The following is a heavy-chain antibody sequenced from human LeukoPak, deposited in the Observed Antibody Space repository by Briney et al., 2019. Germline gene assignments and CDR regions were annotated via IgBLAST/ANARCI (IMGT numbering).Heavy chain of an antibody. J-gene: IGHJ6*03. CDR3: ARSSWRSAWYYYMDV. CDR2: IIPIFGTA. Sequence: SVKVSCKASGGTFISYAISWVRQAPGQGLEWMGGIIPIFGTANYAQKFQGRVTITTDESTSAAYMELSSLRSEDTAVYYCARSSWRSAWYYYMDVWGKGTTVTVSS. CDR1: GGTFISYA. V-gene: IGHV1-69*05. D-gene: IGHD3-3*01.